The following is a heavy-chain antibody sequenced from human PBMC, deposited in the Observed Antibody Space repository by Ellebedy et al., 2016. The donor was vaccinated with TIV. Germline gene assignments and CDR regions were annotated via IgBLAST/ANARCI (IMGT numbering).Heavy chain of an antibody. CDR3: AKEGRRKAVMVIET. V-gene: IGHV3-23*01. Sequence: PGGSLRLSCAASGLTFNNDVMTWVRQAPGKGLGWVSTIRGAGGSTSYAESVRGRFTISTDTSKKVLFLQMSSLSVEDTAVYYCAKEGRRKAVMVIETWGQGTPVAVSS. D-gene: IGHD3-22*01. CDR1: GLTFNNDV. CDR2: IRGAGGST. J-gene: IGHJ4*02.